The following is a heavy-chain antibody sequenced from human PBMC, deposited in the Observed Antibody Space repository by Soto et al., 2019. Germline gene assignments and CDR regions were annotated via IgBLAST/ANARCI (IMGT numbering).Heavy chain of an antibody. CDR3: ARDREGYGSGSYYNDHDAFDI. D-gene: IGHD3-10*01. V-gene: IGHV3-21*01. J-gene: IGHJ3*02. CDR2: ISSSSSYI. CDR1: GFTFSSYS. Sequence: GGSLRLSCAASGFTFSSYSMNWVRQAPGKGLEWVSSISSSSSYIYYADSVKGRFTISRDNAKNSLYLQMNSLRAEDTAVYYCARDREGYGSGSYYNDHDAFDIWGQGTMVTVSS.